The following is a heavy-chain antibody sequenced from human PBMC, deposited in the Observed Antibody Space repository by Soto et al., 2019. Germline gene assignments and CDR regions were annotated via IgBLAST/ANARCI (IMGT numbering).Heavy chain of an antibody. CDR1: GGTFSSYT. D-gene: IGHD1-20*01. Sequence: GASVKVSCKASGGTFSSYTISWVRQAPGQGLEWMGRIIPILGIANYAQKFQGRVTITADKSTSTAYMELSSLRSEDTAVYYCARDYNWNVTLEIRADAFDIWGQGTMVTVSS. CDR2: IIPILGIA. V-gene: IGHV1-69*04. J-gene: IGHJ3*02. CDR3: ARDYNWNVTLEIRADAFDI.